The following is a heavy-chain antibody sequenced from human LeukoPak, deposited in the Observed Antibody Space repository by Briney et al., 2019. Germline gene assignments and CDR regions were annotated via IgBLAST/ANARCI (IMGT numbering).Heavy chain of an antibody. V-gene: IGHV3-48*03. CDR1: GFTFSTYE. CDR2: ISSGDNIM. D-gene: IGHD2-21*02. CDR3: ARGVTLDY. Sequence: GGSLRLSCAASGFTFSTYEMNWVRQAPGKGLEWVSYISSGDNIMFYADSVKGRFIISRDNAKNSPYLQMNSLRAEDTAVYYCARGVTLDYWGQGTLVTVSS. J-gene: IGHJ4*02.